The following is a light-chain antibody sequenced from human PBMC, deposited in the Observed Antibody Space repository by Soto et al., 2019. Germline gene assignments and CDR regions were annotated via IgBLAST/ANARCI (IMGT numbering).Light chain of an antibody. J-gene: IGKJ1*01. CDR1: QSVSSSY. Sequence: ETVLTQSPGTLSLSPGERATLSCRASQSVSSSYLAWYQQKLGQAPRLLIYDTSSRATGIPDRFSGSGSGTDFTLTISRLDPEDFAVYYCQHYGSSRTFGQGTKVEIK. CDR2: DTS. V-gene: IGKV3-20*01. CDR3: QHYGSSRT.